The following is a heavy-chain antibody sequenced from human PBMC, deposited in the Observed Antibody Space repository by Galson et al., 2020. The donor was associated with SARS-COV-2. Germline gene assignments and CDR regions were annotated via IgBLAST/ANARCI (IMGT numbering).Heavy chain of an antibody. D-gene: IGHD4-17*01. CDR1: GITFNTYS. CDR2: ISSRSTTI. J-gene: IGHJ3*02. V-gene: IGHV3-48*02. CDR3: ARRAGVHYGYAFDI. Sequence: GESLKIPCAASGITFNTYSMTWVRQAPGKGLEWVSYISSRSTTIYSADSVKGRFTISRDNAKNSLYLQMNSLRDEDTAVYYCARRAGVHYGYAFDIWGQGTMVTVSS.